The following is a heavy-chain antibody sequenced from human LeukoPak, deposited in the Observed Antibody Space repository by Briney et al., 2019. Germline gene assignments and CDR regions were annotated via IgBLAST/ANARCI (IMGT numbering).Heavy chain of an antibody. CDR2: ISGSGGST. J-gene: IGHJ4*02. CDR1: GFTFSSYA. Sequence: GGSLRLSCAASGFTFSSYAMSWVRQAPGKGLEWVSAISGSGGSTYYADSVKGRFTISRDNSKNTLYLQMNSLRAEDTAVFYCSRGIHRMDYDSSGYYHYWGQGTLVTVSS. CDR3: SRGIHRMDYDSSGYYHY. V-gene: IGHV3-23*01. D-gene: IGHD3-22*01.